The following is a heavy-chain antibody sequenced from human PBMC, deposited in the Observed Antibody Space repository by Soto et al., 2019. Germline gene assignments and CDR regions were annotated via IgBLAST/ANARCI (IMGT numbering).Heavy chain of an antibody. Sequence: SETLSLTCAVYGGSFSGYYWSWIRQPPGKGLEWIGEINHSGSTNYNPSLKSRVTISVDTSKNQSSLKLSSVTAADTAVYYCARGSGITYYFDYWGQGTLVTVSS. J-gene: IGHJ4*02. D-gene: IGHD3-10*01. CDR3: ARGSGITYYFDY. V-gene: IGHV4-34*01. CDR2: INHSGST. CDR1: GGSFSGYY.